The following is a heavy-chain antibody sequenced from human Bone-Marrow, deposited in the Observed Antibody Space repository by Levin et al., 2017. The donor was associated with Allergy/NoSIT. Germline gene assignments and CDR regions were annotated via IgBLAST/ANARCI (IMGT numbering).Heavy chain of an antibody. Sequence: ASVKVSCAASGFTFSNSWMSWVRQTPGKGLEWVANIKEDGSEKYYVDSVKGRFTISRDNAKNSLYVQMNSVRAEDTAVYYCSRDQFRRATIGARWFDPWGHGTLVIVSS. D-gene: IGHD5-24*01. J-gene: IGHJ5*02. CDR3: SRDQFRRATIGARWFDP. V-gene: IGHV3-7*01. CDR2: IKEDGSEK. CDR1: GFTFSNSW.